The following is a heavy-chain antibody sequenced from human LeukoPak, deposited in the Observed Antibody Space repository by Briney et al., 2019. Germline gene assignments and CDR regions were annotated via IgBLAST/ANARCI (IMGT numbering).Heavy chain of an antibody. Sequence: SETLSLTCTVSGYSISSGYYWGWIRQPPGKGLEWIGSIYYSGSTYYNPSLKSRVTISVDTSKNQFSLKLSSVTAADTAVYYCARQGGRYYGSGFDPWGQGTLVTVSS. CDR2: IYYSGST. CDR1: GYSISSGYY. J-gene: IGHJ5*02. D-gene: IGHD3-10*01. CDR3: ARQGGRYYGSGFDP. V-gene: IGHV4-38-2*02.